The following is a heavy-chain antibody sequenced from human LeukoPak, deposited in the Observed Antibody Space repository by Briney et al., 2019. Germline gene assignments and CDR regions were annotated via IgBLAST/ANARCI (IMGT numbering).Heavy chain of an antibody. CDR2: IKQGGSAK. D-gene: IGHD3-3*01. J-gene: IGHJ4*02. V-gene: IGHV3-7*01. Sequence: PGGSLRLSCAASGFTFSSYWMSWVRRPPGKWLEWVANIKQGGSAKYYVDSVKGRFTISRDNAKNSLYLQMNSLRAEDTAVYYCASHYDFWSGHHYWGQGTLVTVSS. CDR1: GFTFSSYW. CDR3: ASHYDFWSGHHY.